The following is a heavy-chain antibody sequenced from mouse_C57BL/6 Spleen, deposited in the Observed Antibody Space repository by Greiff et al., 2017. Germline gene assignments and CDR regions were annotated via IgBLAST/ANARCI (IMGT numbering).Heavy chain of an antibody. CDR2: IYPGDGDT. D-gene: IGHD2-5*01. CDR3: YYNNYVAWFAY. J-gene: IGHJ3*01. CDR1: GYAFSSYW. V-gene: IGHV1-80*01. Sequence: VKLQESGAELVKPGASVKISCKASGYAFSSYWMNWVKQRPGKGLEWIGQIYPGDGDTNYNGKFKGKATLTADKSSSTAYMQLSSLTSEDSAVYFCYYNNYVAWFAYWGQGTLVTVSA.